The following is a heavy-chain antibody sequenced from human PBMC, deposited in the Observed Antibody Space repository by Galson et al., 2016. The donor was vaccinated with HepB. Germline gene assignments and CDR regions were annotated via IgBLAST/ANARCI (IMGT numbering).Heavy chain of an antibody. CDR2: IYPGASDT. D-gene: IGHD1-7*01. CDR3: ARRKNYAPDY. J-gene: IGHJ4*02. CDR1: GYSFSTYW. Sequence: QSGAEVKKPGESLKISCKGSGYSFSTYWIGWVRQMSGKGLEWVGIIYPGASDTRYSPSFHGQVTISADRSISTAYLHWSSLKASDTAMYYCARRKNYAPDYWGQGTLVTVSS. V-gene: IGHV5-51*01.